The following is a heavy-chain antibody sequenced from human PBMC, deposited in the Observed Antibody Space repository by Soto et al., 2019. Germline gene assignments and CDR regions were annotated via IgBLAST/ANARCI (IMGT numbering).Heavy chain of an antibody. Sequence: PSETLSLTCAVYGGSFSGYYWSWIRQPPGKGLEWIGEINHSGSTNYNPSLKSRVTISVDTSKNQFSLKLSSVTAADTAVYYCARVATSTTVTFDYWGQGTLVTVSS. CDR1: GGSFSGYY. J-gene: IGHJ4*02. V-gene: IGHV4-34*01. CDR2: INHSGST. CDR3: ARVATSTTVTFDY. D-gene: IGHD4-17*01.